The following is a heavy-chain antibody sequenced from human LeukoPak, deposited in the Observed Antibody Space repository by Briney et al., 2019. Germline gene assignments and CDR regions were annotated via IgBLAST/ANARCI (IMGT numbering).Heavy chain of an antibody. CDR3: AREQTYYYDSSGYSTFDY. D-gene: IGHD3-22*01. CDR2: IIPIFGTA. Sequence: SVRVSRKASGGTFSSYAISWVRQAPGQGLEWMGGIIPIFGTANYAQKFQGRVTITTDESTSTAYMELSSLRSEDTAVYYCAREQTYYYDSSGYSTFDYWGQGTLVTVSS. J-gene: IGHJ4*02. CDR1: GGTFSSYA. V-gene: IGHV1-69*05.